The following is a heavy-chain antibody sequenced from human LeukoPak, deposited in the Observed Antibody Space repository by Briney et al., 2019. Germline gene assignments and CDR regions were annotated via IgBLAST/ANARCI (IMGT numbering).Heavy chain of an antibody. V-gene: IGHV4-30-4*01. CDR3: AREQVAASDYYYYGMDV. D-gene: IGHD2-15*01. J-gene: IGHJ6*02. Sequence: SETLSLTCTVSGGSISSGDYYWSWIRQPPGKGLEWIGYIYYSGSTYYNPSLKSRVTISLDTSKDQFSLKLSSVTAADTAVYYCAREQVAASDYYYYGMDVWGQGATVTVSS. CDR2: IYYSGST. CDR1: GGSISSGDYY.